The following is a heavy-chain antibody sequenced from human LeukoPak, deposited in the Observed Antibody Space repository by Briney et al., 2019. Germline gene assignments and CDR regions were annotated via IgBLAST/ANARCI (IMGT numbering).Heavy chain of an antibody. V-gene: IGHV3-30*02. CDR3: ARDWAT. CDR2: IRYDGSDK. CDR1: GFTFSSSG. D-gene: IGHD3-16*01. J-gene: IGHJ5*02. Sequence: PGGSLRLSCAASGFTFSSSGMHWVRQAPGRGLEWVAFIRYDGSDKYYADSVKGRFIVSRDNSKYTLYLQMSSLRAEDTAVYYCARDWATWGQGTLVTVSS.